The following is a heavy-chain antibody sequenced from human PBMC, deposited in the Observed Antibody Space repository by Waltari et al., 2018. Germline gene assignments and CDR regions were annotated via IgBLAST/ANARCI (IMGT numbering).Heavy chain of an antibody. CDR2: IYHSGST. D-gene: IGHD6-13*01. J-gene: IGHJ4*02. V-gene: IGHV4-38-2*01. CDR3: ARHVSGSSSSWFDY. Sequence: QVQLQESGPGLVKPSETLSLTCAVSGYSISSGYYWGWIRQPPGKGLEWIGSIYHSGSTYYNPSLKSRVNISVETSKNQFSLKLSSVTAADTAVYYCARHVSGSSSSWFDYWGQGTLVTVSS. CDR1: GYSISSGYY.